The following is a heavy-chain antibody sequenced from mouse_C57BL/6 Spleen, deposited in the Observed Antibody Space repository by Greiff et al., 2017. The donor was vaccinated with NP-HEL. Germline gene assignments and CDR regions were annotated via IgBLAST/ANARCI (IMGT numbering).Heavy chain of an antibody. V-gene: IGHV1-55*01. CDR1: GYTFTSYW. CDR3: AREYYYYGSRGGYFDY. J-gene: IGHJ2*01. D-gene: IGHD1-1*01. Sequence: QVQLKQPGAELVKPGASVKMSCKASGYTFTSYWITWVKQRPGQGLEWIGDIYPGSGSTNYNEKFKSKATLTVDTSSSTAYMQLSSLTSEDSAVYYCAREYYYYGSRGGYFDYWGQGTTLTVSS. CDR2: IYPGSGST.